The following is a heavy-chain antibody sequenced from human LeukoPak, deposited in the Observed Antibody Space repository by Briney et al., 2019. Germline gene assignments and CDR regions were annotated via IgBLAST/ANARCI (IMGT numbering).Heavy chain of an antibody. CDR3: AGVSRIAAAGTNAYDY. CDR1: GGTFSSYA. CDR2: IIPILGIA. J-gene: IGHJ4*02. Sequence: SVKVSCKASGGTFSSYAISWVRQAPGQGLEWMGRIIPILGIANYAQKFQGRVTITTDESTSTAYMELSSLRSEDTAVYYCAGVSRIAAAGTNAYDYWGQGTLVTVSS. D-gene: IGHD6-13*01. V-gene: IGHV1-69*04.